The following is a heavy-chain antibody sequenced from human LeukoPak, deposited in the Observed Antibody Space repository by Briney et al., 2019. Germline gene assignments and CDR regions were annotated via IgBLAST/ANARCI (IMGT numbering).Heavy chain of an antibody. Sequence: GGSLRLSCAASGFTFSGHSMPWVRQTPGKGLEWVSVIFGNGVKTYYAASLKGRFTISRDNSKSTLYLQMNSLRADDTAVYYCARVGDWSNYFGMDAWGQGTTVSVSS. D-gene: IGHD3-16*01. V-gene: IGHV3-23*01. CDR3: ARVGDWSNYFGMDA. CDR1: GFTFSGHS. J-gene: IGHJ6*02. CDR2: IFGNGVKT.